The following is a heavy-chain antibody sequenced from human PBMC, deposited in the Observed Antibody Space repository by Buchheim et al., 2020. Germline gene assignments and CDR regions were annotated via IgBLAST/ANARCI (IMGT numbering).Heavy chain of an antibody. D-gene: IGHD6-19*01. CDR1: GGSFSGYY. CDR3: ARGIAVAGTYYYYYYGMDV. Sequence: QVQLQQWGAGLLKPSETLSLTCAVYGGSFSGYYWSWIRQPPGKGLEWIGEINHSGSTNYNPSLKNRATKPVDTTNNQFPLKLSSVTAADTAVYYCARGIAVAGTYYYYYYGMDVWGQGTT. CDR2: INHSGST. V-gene: IGHV4-34*01. J-gene: IGHJ6*02.